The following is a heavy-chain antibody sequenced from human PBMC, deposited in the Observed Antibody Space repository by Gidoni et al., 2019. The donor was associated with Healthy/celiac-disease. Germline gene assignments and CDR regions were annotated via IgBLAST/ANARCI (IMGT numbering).Heavy chain of an antibody. J-gene: IGHJ6*02. CDR2: IHHSGST. V-gene: IGHV4-4*02. D-gene: IGHD3-10*01. Sequence: QVQLQESGPGLVKPSGTLSLTCAVSGGSISSSNWWSWVRQPPGKGLEWIGEIHHSGSTNYNPSLKSRVTISVDKSKNQFSLKLSSVTAADTAVYYCARDGTKTNGSGSYYKWNSSGYYYYGMDVWGQGTTVTVSS. CDR3: ARDGTKTNGSGSYYKWNSSGYYYYGMDV. CDR1: GGSISSSNW.